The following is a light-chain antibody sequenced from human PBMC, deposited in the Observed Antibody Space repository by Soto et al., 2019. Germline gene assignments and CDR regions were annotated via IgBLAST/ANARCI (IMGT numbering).Light chain of an antibody. Sequence: QSVLTQPASVSGSPGQSITISCAGTSADIGAFNYVSWYQHHPVNAPKLLIYAVSDRPSGVSTRFSASKSANTASLTISGLQADDEADCYCSSYSTSSALVFGGGTKLTVL. CDR3: SSYSTSSALV. CDR2: AVS. CDR1: SADIGAFNY. J-gene: IGLJ2*01. V-gene: IGLV2-14*03.